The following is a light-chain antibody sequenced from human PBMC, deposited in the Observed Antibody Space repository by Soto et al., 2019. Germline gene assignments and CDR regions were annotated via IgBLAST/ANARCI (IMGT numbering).Light chain of an antibody. Sequence: QLVLTQPPSVSGAPGQRVTISCTGSSSNIGAGYNVHWYQQLPGTAPKLLIYGNSNRPSGVPDRFSGSKSDTSASLAITKLQAEDEADYYCQSYDSSLSVVFGGGTKLTVL. J-gene: IGLJ2*01. CDR1: SSNIGAGYN. V-gene: IGLV1-40*01. CDR3: QSYDSSLSVV. CDR2: GNS.